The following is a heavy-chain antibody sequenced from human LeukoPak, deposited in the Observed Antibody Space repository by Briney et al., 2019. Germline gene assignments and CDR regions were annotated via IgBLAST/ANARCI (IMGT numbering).Heavy chain of an antibody. V-gene: IGHV3-21*01. CDR2: FSTSSSHI. D-gene: IGHD3-9*01. CDR1: GFTFSSYS. J-gene: IGHJ2*01. Sequence: PGGSLRLSCAASGFTFSSYSMNWVRQAPGKGLEWVSYFSTSSSHIYYADSVKDRFTISRDNAKNSLYLQMNSLRAEDTAVYYCARGSPDYDILTGYYYWYFDLWGRGTLVTVSS. CDR3: ARGSPDYDILTGYYYWYFDL.